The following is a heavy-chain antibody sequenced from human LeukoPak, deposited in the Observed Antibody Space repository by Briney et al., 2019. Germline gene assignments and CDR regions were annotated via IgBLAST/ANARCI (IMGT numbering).Heavy chain of an antibody. CDR2: ISGSGGST. J-gene: IGHJ4*02. CDR3: AKDLESGLISGYLFDY. D-gene: IGHD3-22*01. V-gene: IGHV3-23*01. Sequence: PGGSLRLSCAASGFTFSSYAMSWVRQAPGKGLEWVSAISGSGGSTYYADSVEGRFTISRDNSKNTLYLQMNSLRAEDTAVYYCAKDLESGLISGYLFDYWGQGTLVTVSS. CDR1: GFTFSSYA.